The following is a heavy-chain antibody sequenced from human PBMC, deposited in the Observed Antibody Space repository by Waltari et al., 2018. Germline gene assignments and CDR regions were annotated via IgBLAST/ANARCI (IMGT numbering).Heavy chain of an antibody. Sequence: QVQLQESGPGLVKPSETLSLTCPVSGGSISSYYWSWIRQPPGKGLEWIGYIYYSGSTNYNPSLKSRVTISVDTSKNQFSLKLSSVTAADTAVYYCARATRSYYYYYMDVWGKGTTVTISS. CDR1: GGSISSYY. J-gene: IGHJ6*03. CDR3: ARATRSYYYYYMDV. CDR2: IYYSGST. V-gene: IGHV4-59*01.